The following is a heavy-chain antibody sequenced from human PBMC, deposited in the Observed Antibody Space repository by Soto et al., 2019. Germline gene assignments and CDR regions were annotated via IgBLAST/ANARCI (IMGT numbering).Heavy chain of an antibody. J-gene: IGHJ4*02. Sequence: SETLSLTCTVSGGSISSSSYYWGWIRQPPGKGLEWIGSIYYSGSTYYNPSLKSRVTISVDTSKNQFSLKLNSVTAPDTAVYFCARLPGDCSGHSARMDYWGQGTRV. CDR1: GGSISSSSYY. V-gene: IGHV4-39*01. CDR2: IYYSGST. CDR3: ARLPGDCSGHSARMDY. D-gene: IGHD2-15*01.